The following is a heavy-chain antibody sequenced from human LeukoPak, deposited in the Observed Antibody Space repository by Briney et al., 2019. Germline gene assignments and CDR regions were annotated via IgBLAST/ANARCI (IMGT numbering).Heavy chain of an antibody. V-gene: IGHV3-23*01. CDR2: FCVSGGSR. CDR1: GFTFSAYG. CDR3: AKDPSRPAYYYYGMDV. Sequence: GVSLTLSCAASGFTFSAYGVHWVPQAPGEALEWVSPFCVSGGSRYYADSVKGRFTISRDNSKNTLYLQMNSLRAEDTAVYYCAKDPSRPAYYYYGMDVWGQGTTVTVSS. J-gene: IGHJ6*02.